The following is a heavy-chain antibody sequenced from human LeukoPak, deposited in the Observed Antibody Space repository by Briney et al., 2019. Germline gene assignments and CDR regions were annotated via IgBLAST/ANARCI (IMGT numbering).Heavy chain of an antibody. V-gene: IGHV4-59*01. Sequence: SETLSLTCTVSGGSISSYYWSWIRQPPGKGLEWIGYIYYSGSTNYNPSLKSRVTISVDTSKNQFSLKLSSVTAADTAVYYCAIANYGDLFFAYWGQGTLFTVSS. CDR2: IYYSGST. CDR3: AIANYGDLFFAY. CDR1: GGSISSYY. J-gene: IGHJ4*02. D-gene: IGHD4-17*01.